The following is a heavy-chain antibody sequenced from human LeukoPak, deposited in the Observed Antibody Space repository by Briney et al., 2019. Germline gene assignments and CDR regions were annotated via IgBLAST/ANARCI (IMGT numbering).Heavy chain of an antibody. Sequence: SQTLSLTCAISGDSVSINSAAWNWIRQSPSKGLEWLGRTYYRSKWYNDYAVSVKSRIIINPDTSKNQFSLQLNSVTPEDTAVYYCARAASSGSYTGEIFDYWGQGTLVTVSS. CDR3: ARAASSGSYTGEIFDY. CDR2: TYYRSKWYN. J-gene: IGHJ4*02. V-gene: IGHV6-1*01. CDR1: GDSVSINSAA. D-gene: IGHD1-26*01.